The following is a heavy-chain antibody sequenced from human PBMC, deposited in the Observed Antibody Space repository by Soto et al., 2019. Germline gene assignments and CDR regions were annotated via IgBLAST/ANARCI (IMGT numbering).Heavy chain of an antibody. CDR1: GFTFSSYA. D-gene: IGHD3-22*01. CDR2: ISGSGGST. J-gene: IGHJ4*02. Sequence: GGSLRLSCAASGFTFSSYAMSWVRQAPGKGLEWVSAISGSGGSTYYADSVKGRFTISRDNSKNTLYLQMNSPRAEDTAVYYCAKASSDSSSYRYYFDYWGQGTLVTVSS. V-gene: IGHV3-23*01. CDR3: AKASSDSSSYRYYFDY.